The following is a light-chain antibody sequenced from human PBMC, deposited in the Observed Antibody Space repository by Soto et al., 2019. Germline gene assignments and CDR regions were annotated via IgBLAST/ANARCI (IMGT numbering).Light chain of an antibody. CDR1: SSDVGGYKY. CDR2: DVS. V-gene: IGLV2-14*03. CDR3: SSYTSSSTLSTYV. Sequence: QSALTQPASVSGSPGQSITISCTGTSSDVGGYKYVSWYQHHPGKAPKLMIYDVSNRPSEVSNRFSGSKSGNTASLIISGRQAEDEADYYCSSYTSSSTLSTYVFGTGTKLTVL. J-gene: IGLJ1*01.